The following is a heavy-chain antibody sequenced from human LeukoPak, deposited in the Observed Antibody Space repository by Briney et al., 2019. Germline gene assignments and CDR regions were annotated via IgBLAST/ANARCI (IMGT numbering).Heavy chain of an antibody. V-gene: IGHV3-23*01. CDR1: GFTFSSYG. CDR2: ISGSGGST. D-gene: IGHD2-2*01. Sequence: GGSLRLSCAASGFTFSSYGMSWVRQAPGKGLEWVSAISGSGGSTYYADSVRGRFTISRDNSKNTLYLQMNSLRAEDTAVYYCASRDEEYCSSTSCYARFDYWGQGTLVTVSS. CDR3: ASRDEEYCSSTSCYARFDY. J-gene: IGHJ4*02.